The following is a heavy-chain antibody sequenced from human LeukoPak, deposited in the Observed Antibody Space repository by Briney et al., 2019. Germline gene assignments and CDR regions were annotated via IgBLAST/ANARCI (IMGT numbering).Heavy chain of an antibody. CDR3: AKGTMVRGVNYYYYMDV. V-gene: IGHV3-23*01. CDR2: ISGSGGST. J-gene: IGHJ6*03. CDR1: GFTFSSYA. Sequence: GGSLRLSCAASGFTFSSYAMSWVRQAPGKGLEWVSAISGSGGSTYYADSVKGRFTISRDNSKNTLYLQMNSLRAEDTAVYYCAKGTMVRGVNYYYYMDVWAKGPRSPSP. D-gene: IGHD3-10*01.